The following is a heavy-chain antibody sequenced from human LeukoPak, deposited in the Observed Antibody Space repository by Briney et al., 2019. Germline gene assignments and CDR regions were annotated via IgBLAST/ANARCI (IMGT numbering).Heavy chain of an antibody. D-gene: IGHD2-15*01. J-gene: IGHJ5*02. CDR3: ARERRGYCSGGSCVPGGWFDP. CDR1: GGSISSYY. CDR2: IYYSGST. V-gene: IGHV4-59*01. Sequence: SETLSLACTVSGGSISSYYWSWIRQPPGKGLEWIGYIYYSGSTNYNPSLKSRVTISVDTSKNQFSLKLSSVTAADTAVYYCARERRGYCSGGSCVPGGWFDPWGQGTLVTVSS.